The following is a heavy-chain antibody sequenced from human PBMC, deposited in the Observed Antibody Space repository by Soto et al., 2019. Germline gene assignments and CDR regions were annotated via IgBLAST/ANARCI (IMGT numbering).Heavy chain of an antibody. J-gene: IGHJ6*02. CDR1: GFPFTKYA. D-gene: IGHD3-3*01. Sequence: GGSLRLSCAASGFPFTKYAMSWVRQAPGKGLEWVSAISGSGSRTYYADSVKGRFTISRDNSKNTLYLQMNSLRAEDTAVYYCARVLRFLEWSTYGMDVWGQGTTVTVSS. CDR3: ARVLRFLEWSTYGMDV. V-gene: IGHV3-23*01. CDR2: ISGSGSRT.